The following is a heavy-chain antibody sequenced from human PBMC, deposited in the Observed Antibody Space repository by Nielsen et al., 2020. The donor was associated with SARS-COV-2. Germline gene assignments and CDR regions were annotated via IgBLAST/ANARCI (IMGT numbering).Heavy chain of an antibody. J-gene: IGHJ5*02. Sequence: ASVKVSCKASGYTFAGYYLHWVRRVPGQGLEWMGWINPTSGDPHYAQKFQGRVIMSRDTSISTAYMEMDRLTFDDTAVYYCARDRGSSWSNHFDPWGQGTQVTVSS. V-gene: IGHV1-2*02. CDR2: INPTSGDP. CDR1: GYTFAGYY. D-gene: IGHD6-13*01. CDR3: ARDRGSSWSNHFDP.